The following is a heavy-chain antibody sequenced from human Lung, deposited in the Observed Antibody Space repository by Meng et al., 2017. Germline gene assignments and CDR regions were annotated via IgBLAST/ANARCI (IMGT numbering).Heavy chain of an antibody. CDR2: INHSGST. D-gene: IGHD4-11*01. J-gene: IGHJ4*02. Sequence: VQVQQWGEGLLKPSGTLSLPCVVSGGSFSDYNWSWIRQPPGKGLEWIGEINHSGSTNYNPSLESRATISVDTSQNNLSLKLSSVTAADSAVYYCARGPTTMAHDFDYWGQGTLVTVSS. CDR1: GGSFSDYN. CDR3: ARGPTTMAHDFDY. V-gene: IGHV4-34*01.